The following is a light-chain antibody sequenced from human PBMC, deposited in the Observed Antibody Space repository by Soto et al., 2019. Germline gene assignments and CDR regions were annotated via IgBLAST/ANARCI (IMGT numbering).Light chain of an antibody. V-gene: IGKV3-20*01. CDR3: QKYGSSPWT. CDR2: DAS. Sequence: TLSLSPGERATLSCRASQSVSSNYLAWYQQKPGQAPRLLIYDASSRATGIPDRFSGSGSETDFTLTISRLEPEDFAVYYCQKYGSSPWTFGQGTKVEIK. J-gene: IGKJ1*01. CDR1: QSVSSNY.